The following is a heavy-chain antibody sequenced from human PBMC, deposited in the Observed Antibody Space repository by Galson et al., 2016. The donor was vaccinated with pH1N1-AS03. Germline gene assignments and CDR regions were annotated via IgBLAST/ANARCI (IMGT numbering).Heavy chain of an antibody. Sequence: SVKVSCKASGGTFSNFAISWMRQAPGQGLEWMGGIHPIFGTVTYAQKFQGRLTVTADDSTSAAYMELSSLTSEDTAIYYCARDRYCDGSGRKFFESEYWGQGTLVIVSS. J-gene: IGHJ4*02. CDR3: ARDRYCDGSGRKFFESEY. D-gene: IGHD2-21*01. CDR2: IHPIFGTV. V-gene: IGHV1-69*13. CDR1: GGTFSNFA.